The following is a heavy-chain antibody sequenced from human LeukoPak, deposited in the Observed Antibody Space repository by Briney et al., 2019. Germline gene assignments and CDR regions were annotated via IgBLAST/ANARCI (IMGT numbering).Heavy chain of an antibody. V-gene: IGHV4-39*01. D-gene: IGHD3-10*02. CDR2: IYYSGST. CDR1: GGSISNSSYY. CDR3: ASHSSYVSPFRS. Sequence: SETLSLTCTVSGGSISNSSYYWGWIRQPPGKGLEWIGSIYYSGSTYYNPSLKSRITISVETSKNQFSLKLSSVTAADTAVYYCASHSSYVSPFRSWGRGPLVTVSP. J-gene: IGHJ5*02.